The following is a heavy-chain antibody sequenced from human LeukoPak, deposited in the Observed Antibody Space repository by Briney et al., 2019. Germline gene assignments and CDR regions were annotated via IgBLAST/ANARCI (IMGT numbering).Heavy chain of an antibody. J-gene: IGHJ4*02. CDR1: GFTFSSYG. Sequence: GGSLRLSCAASGFTFSSYGMHWVRQAPGKGLEWVAVIWYDGSNKYYADSVKGRFTISRDNSKNTLFLQMNSLRAEDTAVYYCAKDGGLWVSAHWGDSWGRGTLVTVSS. CDR3: AKDGGLWVSAHWGDS. CDR2: IWYDGSNK. V-gene: IGHV3-33*06. D-gene: IGHD7-27*01.